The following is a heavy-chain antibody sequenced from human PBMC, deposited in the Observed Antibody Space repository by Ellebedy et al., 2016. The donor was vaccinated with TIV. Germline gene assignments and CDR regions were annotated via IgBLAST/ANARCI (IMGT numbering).Heavy chain of an antibody. Sequence: GESLKISCAASGFSFRSYWMTWVRQAPGKGLEWVANIYQDGSWQYSVDSVKGRFTISRDNANNILFLQMNSLRVEDTGVYYCARRGAYGDYAVQVNGWFDPWGQGTLVTVFS. CDR1: GFSFRSYW. V-gene: IGHV3-7*01. J-gene: IGHJ5*02. D-gene: IGHD4-17*01. CDR3: ARRGAYGDYAVQVNGWFDP. CDR2: IYQDGSWQ.